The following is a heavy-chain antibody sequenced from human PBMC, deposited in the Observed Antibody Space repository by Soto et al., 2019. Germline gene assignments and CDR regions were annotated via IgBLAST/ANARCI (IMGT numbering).Heavy chain of an antibody. CDR3: ARGSVVRGFDY. D-gene: IGHD3-10*01. J-gene: IGHJ4*02. CDR1: GYTFTKYD. Sequence: QVQLVQSGAEVKKPGASVKVSCKASGYTFTKYDISWVRQAPGQGLEWMGWISAYNGNTNYTHKLQGRVTMTTDTSTSTAYMELRSLRSDDMALYYCARGSVVRGFDYWGQGTLVTVSS. CDR2: ISAYNGNT. V-gene: IGHV1-18*03.